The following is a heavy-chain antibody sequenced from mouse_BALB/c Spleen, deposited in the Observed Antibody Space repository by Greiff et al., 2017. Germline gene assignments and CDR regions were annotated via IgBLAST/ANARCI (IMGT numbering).Heavy chain of an antibody. J-gene: IGHJ4*01. CDR3: ARRGLYYDTAMDY. D-gene: IGHD2-4*01. Sequence: VKLMESAAELARPGASVKMSCKASGYTFTSYTMHWVKQRPGQGLEWIGYINPSSGYTEYNQKFKDKTTLTADKSSSTAYMQLSSLTSEDSAVYYCARRGLYYDTAMDYWGQGTSVTVSS. CDR1: GYTFTSYT. V-gene: IGHV1-4*02. CDR2: INPSSGYT.